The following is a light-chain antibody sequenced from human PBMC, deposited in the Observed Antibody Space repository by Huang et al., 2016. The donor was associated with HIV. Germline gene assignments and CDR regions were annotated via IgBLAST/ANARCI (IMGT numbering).Light chain of an antibody. CDR2: GAS. V-gene: IGKV3-15*01. CDR1: QSVSSN. Sequence: EIVMTQSPDTLSVSPGQSVTLSCRASQSVSSNLAWYQQKPGQAPRLLIFGASTRATGIPARFTGSGSGTEFTLTISSLRSEDFAVYYCQQYNNWPLFGGGTKVEIK. J-gene: IGKJ4*01. CDR3: QQYNNWPL.